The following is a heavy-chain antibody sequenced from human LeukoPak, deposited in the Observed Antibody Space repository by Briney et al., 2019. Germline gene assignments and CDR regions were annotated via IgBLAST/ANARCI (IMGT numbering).Heavy chain of an antibody. D-gene: IGHD1-26*01. CDR3: ARVEATGYYFDY. CDR2: IYYSGST. J-gene: IGHJ4*02. V-gene: IGHV4-59*01. CDR1: GGSISSYY. Sequence: SETLSLTCTVSGGSISSYYWSWIRQPPGKGLERIGYIYYSGSTNYNPSLKSRVTISVDTSKNQFSLKLSSVTAADTAVYYCARVEATGYYFDYWGQGTLVTVSS.